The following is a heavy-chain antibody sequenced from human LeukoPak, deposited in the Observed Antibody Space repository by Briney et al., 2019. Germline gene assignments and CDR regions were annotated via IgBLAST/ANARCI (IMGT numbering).Heavy chain of an antibody. CDR2: ISGSGGST. CDR3: AKDSIVGATKVFYFDY. J-gene: IGHJ4*02. D-gene: IGHD1-26*01. Sequence: GGSLRLSCAASGFTFSSYGMSWVRQAPGKGLEWVSAISGSGGSTYYADSVKGRFTISRDNSKNTLYLQMNSLRAEDTAVYYCAKDSIVGATKVFYFDYWGQGTLVTVSS. CDR1: GFTFSSYG. V-gene: IGHV3-23*01.